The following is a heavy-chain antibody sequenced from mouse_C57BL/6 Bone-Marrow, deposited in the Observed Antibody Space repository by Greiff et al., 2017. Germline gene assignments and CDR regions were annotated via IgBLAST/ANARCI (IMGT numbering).Heavy chain of an antibody. V-gene: IGHV5-6*01. Sequence: EVQLVESGGALVKPGGSLKLSCAASGFTFSSYGMSWVRQTPDKGLEWVATISSGGSYTSYPDSVKGRITITRDNAKNTLYLQMSSLKSEDTAMYYCGRRGNWVDYWGQGTTLTVSA. CDR1: GFTFSSYG. CDR2: ISSGGSYT. D-gene: IGHD4-1*01. CDR3: GRRGNWVDY. J-gene: IGHJ2*01.